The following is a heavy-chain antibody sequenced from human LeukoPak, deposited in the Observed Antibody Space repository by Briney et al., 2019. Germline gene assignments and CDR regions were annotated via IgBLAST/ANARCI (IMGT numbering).Heavy chain of an antibody. CDR2: IYHSGST. CDR3: ARAEVATKAFDI. J-gene: IGHJ3*02. CDR1: GGSISSGGYS. D-gene: IGHD5-24*01. Sequence: SETLSLTCAVSGGSISSGGYSWSWIRQPPGKGLEWIGYIYHSGSTYYNPSLKSRVTISVDRSKNQFSLKLSSVTAADTAVYYCARAEVATKAFDIWGQGTMVTVSS. V-gene: IGHV4-30-2*01.